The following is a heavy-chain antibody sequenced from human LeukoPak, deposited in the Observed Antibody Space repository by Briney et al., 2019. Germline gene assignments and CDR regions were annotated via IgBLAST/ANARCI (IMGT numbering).Heavy chain of an antibody. J-gene: IGHJ4*02. CDR1: GGSISSYY. V-gene: IGHV4-59*01. D-gene: IGHD3-10*01. CDR3: ARDRPLWFGELSSSPMYYFDY. CDR2: TYYSGST. Sequence: SETLSLTCTVSGGSISSYYWSWIRQPPGKGLEWIGYTYYSGSTNYNPSLKSRVTISVDTSKNQFSLKLSSVTAADTAVYYCARDRPLWFGELSSSPMYYFDYWGQGTLVTVSS.